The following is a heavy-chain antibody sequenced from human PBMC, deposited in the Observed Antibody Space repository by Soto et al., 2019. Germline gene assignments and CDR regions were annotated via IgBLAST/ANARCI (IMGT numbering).Heavy chain of an antibody. CDR3: ARGGSRFYGMDV. Sequence: SETLSLTCTVSGGSISGYYWSWIRQSPGKGLECIGYIYYSGTARYNPSFKSRVTISVDTAKNQFSLKLTSVTAADTAVYYCARGGSRFYGMDVWGQGTTVTVSS. J-gene: IGHJ6*02. V-gene: IGHV4-59*08. CDR2: IYYSGTA. CDR1: GGSISGYY.